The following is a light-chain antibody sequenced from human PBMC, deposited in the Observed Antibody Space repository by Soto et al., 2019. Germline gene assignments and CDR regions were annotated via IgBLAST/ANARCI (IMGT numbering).Light chain of an antibody. J-gene: IGKJ3*01. CDR2: GAS. V-gene: IGKV3-20*01. CDR1: QSVSSSY. Sequence: EIVLTQSPGTLSLSPGERATLSCRASQSVSSSYLAWYQQKPGQAPRLLIYGASSRATGIPDRFSGSGSGTTFSRTISRLEPEDFAVYYCQHYGSSPGFTFGPGTKVDI. CDR3: QHYGSSPGFT.